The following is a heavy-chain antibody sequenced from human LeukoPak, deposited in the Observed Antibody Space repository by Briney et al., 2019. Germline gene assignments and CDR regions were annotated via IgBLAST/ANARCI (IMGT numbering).Heavy chain of an antibody. CDR2: LSWNSNYR. V-gene: IGHV3-9*01. J-gene: IGHJ3*02. CDR3: AKVTTSGSYKGGVFDI. CDR1: GFTFSSYG. Sequence: PGGSLRLSCAASGFTFSSYGMHWVRQAPGKGLEWVSGLSWNSNYRGYADSVKGRFTISRDNAKNSLYLQMNSLRVEDTALYYCAKVTTSGSYKGGVFDIWGQGTMVTVSS. D-gene: IGHD3-10*01.